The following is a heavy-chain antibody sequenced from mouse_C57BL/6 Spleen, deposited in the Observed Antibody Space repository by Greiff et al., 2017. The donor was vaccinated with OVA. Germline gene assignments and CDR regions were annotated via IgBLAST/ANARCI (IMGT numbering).Heavy chain of an antibody. CDR3: AREDWNWYFDV. V-gene: IGHV5-16*01. D-gene: IGHD4-1*01. Sequence: EVKLVESEGGLVQPGSSMKLSCTASGFTFSDYYMAWVRQVPEKGLEWVANINYDGSSTYYLDSLKSRFIISRDNAKNILYLQMSSLKSEDTATYYCAREDWNWYFDVWGTGTTVTVSS. CDR2: INYDGSST. CDR1: GFTFSDYY. J-gene: IGHJ1*03.